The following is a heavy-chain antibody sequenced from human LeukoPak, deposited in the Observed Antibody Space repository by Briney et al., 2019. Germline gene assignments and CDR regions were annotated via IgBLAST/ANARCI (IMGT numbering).Heavy chain of an antibody. CDR2: INQDGGEK. CDR3: AKGVTTGGVPSNFDY. CDR1: GFTFSNYW. V-gene: IGHV3-7*03. Sequence: GGSLRLSCAASGFTFSNYWMSWVRQAPGKGLEWVANINQDGGEKYYVDSVKGRFTISRDNAKNSLYLQMNSLRAEDTAVYYCAKGVTTGGVPSNFDYWGQGTLVSVSS. D-gene: IGHD4-17*01. J-gene: IGHJ4*02.